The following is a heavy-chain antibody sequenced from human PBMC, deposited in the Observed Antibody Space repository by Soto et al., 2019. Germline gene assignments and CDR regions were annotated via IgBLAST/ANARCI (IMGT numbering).Heavy chain of an antibody. J-gene: IGHJ4*02. Sequence: GWSLRLSCAASGFTFTSYSMNWFRQAPGKGLEWVSSISSTTNYIYYGDSMKGRFTISRDNAKNSLYLEMNSLRAEDTAVYYCARESEDLTSNFDYWGQGTLVTVSS. CDR1: GFTFTSYS. CDR3: ARESEDLTSNFDY. V-gene: IGHV3-21*06. CDR2: ISSTTNYI.